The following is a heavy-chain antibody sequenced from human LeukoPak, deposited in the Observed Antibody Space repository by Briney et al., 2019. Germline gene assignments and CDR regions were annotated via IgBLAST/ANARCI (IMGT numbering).Heavy chain of an antibody. CDR2: IKQDGSEK. Sequence: GGSLRLSCAASGFTFSSYWMSWVRQAPGKGLEWVANIKQDGSEKYYVDSVKGRFTISRDNAKNSLYLQMNSLRAEDTAVYYCARGGRGSYFANLLYYYYYMDVWGKGTTVTISS. V-gene: IGHV3-7*01. CDR3: ARGGRGSYFANLLYYYYYMDV. D-gene: IGHD1-26*01. J-gene: IGHJ6*03. CDR1: GFTFSSYW.